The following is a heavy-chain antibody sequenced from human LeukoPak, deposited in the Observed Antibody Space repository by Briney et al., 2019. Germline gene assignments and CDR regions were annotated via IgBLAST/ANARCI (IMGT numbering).Heavy chain of an antibody. CDR2: ISAYNGNT. Sequence: ASVKVSVKASGYTFTSYGISWVRQAPGQGLEWMGWISAYNGNTNYAQKLQGRVTMTTDTSTSTAYMELRSLRSDDTAVYYCAQAVAGFYYFDYWGQGTLVTVSS. CDR1: GYTFTSYG. D-gene: IGHD6-19*01. J-gene: IGHJ4*02. V-gene: IGHV1-18*01. CDR3: AQAVAGFYYFDY.